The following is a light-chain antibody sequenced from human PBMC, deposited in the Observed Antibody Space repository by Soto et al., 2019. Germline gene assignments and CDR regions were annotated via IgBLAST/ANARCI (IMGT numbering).Light chain of an antibody. CDR2: GAS. V-gene: IGKV3-20*01. J-gene: IGKJ1*01. CDR1: QSVSNDF. CDR3: QQYGNSPQT. Sequence: EIVLTQSPGILSLSPGARATLSCRASQSVSNDFLAWYQQQPGQAPRLLIYGASSRATGIPNRFSGSGSGTDFTLTISRLEPEDFAVYYCQQYGNSPQTFGQGTKVDI.